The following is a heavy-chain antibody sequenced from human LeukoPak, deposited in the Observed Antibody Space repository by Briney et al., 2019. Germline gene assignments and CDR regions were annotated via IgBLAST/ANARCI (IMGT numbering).Heavy chain of an antibody. V-gene: IGHV3-23*01. CDR1: GLTFSTYA. CDR3: AKEGGYYYDSSGHTLSDAFAV. J-gene: IGHJ3*01. CDR2: LTGRGGGT. D-gene: IGHD3-22*01. Sequence: GGSLRLSCAASGLTFSTYAMSWVRQAAGKGLEWVSTLTGRGGGTYYADSVKGRFSISRGDSKNTLYLQMTSLRAEDTAVYYCAKEGGYYYDSSGHTLSDAFAVWGQGTMVTVSS.